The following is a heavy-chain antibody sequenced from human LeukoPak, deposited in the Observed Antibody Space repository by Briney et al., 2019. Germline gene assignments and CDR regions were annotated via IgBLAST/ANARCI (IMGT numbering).Heavy chain of an antibody. CDR1: GGTFSSSA. CDR3: ATRTVRGGSSSFDY. V-gene: IGHV1-69*04. CDR2: INPSGGST. J-gene: IGHJ4*02. D-gene: IGHD3-10*01. Sequence: GSSVKVSCKASGGTFSSSAISWVRQAPGQGLEWMGIINPSGGSTIYAQKFQGRVTMTEDTSTDTAYMELSSLRSEDTAVYYCATRTVRGGSSSFDYWGQGTLVTVSS.